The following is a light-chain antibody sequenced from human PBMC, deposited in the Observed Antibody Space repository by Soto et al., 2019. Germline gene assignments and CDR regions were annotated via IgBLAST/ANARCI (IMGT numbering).Light chain of an antibody. V-gene: IGKV2-30*01. Sequence: DVVMTQSPLSLPVTLGQPASISCRSSQSLVYSDGNTYLNWFQQRPGQSPRRLIYKISNRDSGVPDRFSGSGSGTDFTLQISRVEAEDVGVYYCMQGTHWPLTFGQGTRLEIK. J-gene: IGKJ5*01. CDR1: QSLVYSDGNTY. CDR2: KIS. CDR3: MQGTHWPLT.